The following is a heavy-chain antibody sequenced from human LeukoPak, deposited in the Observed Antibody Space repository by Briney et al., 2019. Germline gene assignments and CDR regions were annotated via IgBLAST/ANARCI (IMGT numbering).Heavy chain of an antibody. CDR1: GFTFSSYA. CDR2: ISGSGGST. D-gene: IGHD5-12*01. Sequence: QPGGSLRLSCAASGFTFSSYAMSWVRQAPGKGLEWVSAISGSGGSTYYADSVKGRFSISRDNSKNTLYLQMNSLRAEDTAVYYCLVATIMPGSRQAEWGQGTLVTVSS. V-gene: IGHV3-23*01. CDR3: LVATIMPGSRQAE. J-gene: IGHJ4*02.